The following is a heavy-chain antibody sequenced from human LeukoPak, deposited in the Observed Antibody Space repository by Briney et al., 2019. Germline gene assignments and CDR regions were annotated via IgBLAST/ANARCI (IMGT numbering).Heavy chain of an antibody. CDR3: AKSVVPAFNFDY. V-gene: IGHV3-23*01. J-gene: IGHJ4*02. CDR2: ISGSGGST. CDR1: GFTFSSYA. Sequence: GGSLRLSCAASGFTFSSYAMSRVRQAPGKGLEWVSAISGSGGSTYYADSVKGRFTISRDNSKNTLYLQMNSLRAEDTAVYYCAKSVVPAFNFDYWGQGTLVTVSS. D-gene: IGHD2-2*01.